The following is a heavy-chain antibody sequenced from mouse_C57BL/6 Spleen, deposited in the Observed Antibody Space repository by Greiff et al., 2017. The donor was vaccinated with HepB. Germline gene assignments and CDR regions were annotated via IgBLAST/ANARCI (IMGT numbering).Heavy chain of an antibody. Sequence: EVMLVESGGGLVQPGGSLSLSCAASGFTFTDYYMSWVRQPPGKALEWLGFIRNKANGYTTEYSASVKGRFTISRDNSQSILYLQINALRAEDSATYYCARYNSNYEAWFAYWGQGTLVTVSA. J-gene: IGHJ3*01. CDR1: GFTFTDYY. CDR2: IRNKANGYTT. D-gene: IGHD2-5*01. CDR3: ARYNSNYEAWFAY. V-gene: IGHV7-3*01.